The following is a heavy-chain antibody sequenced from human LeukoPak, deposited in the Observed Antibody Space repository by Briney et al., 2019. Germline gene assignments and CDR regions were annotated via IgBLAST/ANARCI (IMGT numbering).Heavy chain of an antibody. Sequence: ASVKVSCKASGYTFTSYAMHWVRQAPGQRLEWMGWINAGNGNTKYSQKFQGRVTITRDTSASTAYMELSSLRSEDTAVYYCARDGLEPQSPYYYYGMDVWGQGTTVTVSS. CDR3: ARDGLEPQSPYYYYGMDV. J-gene: IGHJ6*02. CDR2: INAGNGNT. CDR1: GYTFTSYA. V-gene: IGHV1-3*01. D-gene: IGHD1-1*01.